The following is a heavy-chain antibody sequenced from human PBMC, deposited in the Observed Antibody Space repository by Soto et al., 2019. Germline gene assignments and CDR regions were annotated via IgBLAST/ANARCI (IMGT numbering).Heavy chain of an antibody. CDR1: GGSISSYY. CDR3: ARSPRYGRYYYYYGMDV. V-gene: IGHV4-59*01. J-gene: IGHJ6*02. D-gene: IGHD5-18*01. Sequence: PSETLSLTCTVSGGSISSYYWSWIRQPPGEGLEWIGYIYYSGSTNYNPSLKSRVTISVDTSKNQFSLKLSSVTAADTAVYYCARSPRYGRYYYYYGMDVWGQGTTVTVSS. CDR2: IYYSGST.